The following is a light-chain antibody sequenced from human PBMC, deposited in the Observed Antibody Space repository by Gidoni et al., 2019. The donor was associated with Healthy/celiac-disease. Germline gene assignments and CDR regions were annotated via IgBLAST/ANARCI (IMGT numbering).Light chain of an antibody. CDR3: QQYYSTPVT. CDR2: WAS. V-gene: IGKV4-1*01. J-gene: IGKJ1*01. CDR1: QSVLYSSNNKNY. Sequence: DIVMTQSPDSLAVSLGERATINCKSSQSVLYSSNNKNYLAWYQQKPGQPPKLLIYWASTRESGVPDLFSGSGSGTDFTLTISSLQAEDVAVYYCQQYYSTPVTFGQGTKVEIK.